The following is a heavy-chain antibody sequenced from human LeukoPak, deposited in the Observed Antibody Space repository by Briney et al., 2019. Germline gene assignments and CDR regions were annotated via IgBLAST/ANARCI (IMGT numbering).Heavy chain of an antibody. D-gene: IGHD3-10*01. V-gene: IGHV3-23*01. CDR3: ARDYLPMVRGGPDY. Sequence: GGSLRLSCAATGFTFSSYAMSWVRQAPGKGLEWVSAISGSGGSTYYADSVKGRFTISRDNAKNSLYLQMNSLRAEDTAVYYCARDYLPMVRGGPDYWGQGTLVTVSS. J-gene: IGHJ4*02. CDR2: ISGSGGST. CDR1: GFTFSSYA.